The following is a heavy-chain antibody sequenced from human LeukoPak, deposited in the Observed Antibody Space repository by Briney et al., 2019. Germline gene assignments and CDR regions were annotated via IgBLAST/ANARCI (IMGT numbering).Heavy chain of an antibody. J-gene: IGHJ4*02. V-gene: IGHV3-23*01. D-gene: IGHD6-19*01. CDR1: GFTFSSYA. CDR2: ISGSGGST. CDR3: AKDRWSKGVVAGTDY. Sequence: PGGSLRLFCAASGFTFSSYAMSWARQAPGKWLEWVSAISGSGGSTYYADCGKGRSTISRDNSKNKLYLQMNSLRTEATAVPYCAKDRWSKGVVAGTDYWGQGTLVTVSS.